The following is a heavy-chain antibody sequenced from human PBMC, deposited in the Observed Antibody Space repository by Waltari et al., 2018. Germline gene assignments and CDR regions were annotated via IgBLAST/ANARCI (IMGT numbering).Heavy chain of an antibody. V-gene: IGHV4-59*08. CDR3: ARSGAPILYGSWYYYYMDV. Sequence: QVQLQESGPGLVKPSETLSLTCTVSGGSISSYYWSWIRQPPGKGLEWIGYIYYSGSTNYNPSHKSRVTISVDTSKNQFSLKLSSVTAADTAVYYCARSGAPILYGSWYYYYMDVWGKGTTVTISS. CDR1: GGSISSYY. J-gene: IGHJ6*03. D-gene: IGHD3-10*01. CDR2: IYYSGST.